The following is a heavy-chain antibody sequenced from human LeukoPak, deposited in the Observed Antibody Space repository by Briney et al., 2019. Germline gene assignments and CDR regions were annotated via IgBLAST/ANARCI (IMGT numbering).Heavy chain of an antibody. Sequence: PSETLSLTCAVSGYSISSGYYWGWIRQPPGKGLEWIGSIYHSGSTYYNPSLKSRVTISVDTSKNQFSLKLSSVTAADTAVYYCARTYYYGSGRWETSQRLGEYWGQGTLVTVSS. J-gene: IGHJ4*02. CDR2: IYHSGST. D-gene: IGHD3-10*01. CDR3: ARTYYYGSGRWETSQRLGEY. CDR1: GYSISSGYY. V-gene: IGHV4-38-2*01.